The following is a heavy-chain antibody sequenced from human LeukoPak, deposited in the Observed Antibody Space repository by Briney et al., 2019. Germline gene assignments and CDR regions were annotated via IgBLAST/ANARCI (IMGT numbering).Heavy chain of an antibody. V-gene: IGHV4-39*07. CDR1: GDSISSSRYY. CDR3: ARHSTAIWYFDL. Sequence: PSETLSLTCTVSGDSISSSRYYWGWIRQPPGKGLQWIGNVYYNGGTYYSPSLKSRVTISVDTSKNQFSLKLSSVTAADTAVYYCARHSTAIWYFDLWGRGTLVTVSS. J-gene: IGHJ2*01. CDR2: VYYNGGT. D-gene: IGHD2-21*01.